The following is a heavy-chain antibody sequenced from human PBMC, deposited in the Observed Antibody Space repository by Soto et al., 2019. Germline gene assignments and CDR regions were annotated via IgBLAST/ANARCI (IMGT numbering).Heavy chain of an antibody. CDR3: ARSLGGPPDYYYYYMDL. V-gene: IGHV4-59*01. J-gene: IGHJ6*03. Sequence: HVQLQESGPGLVKPSETLSLTCTVSGGFISSYHWSWIRQSPGKGLEWIAYLYYTGITNYNPSLKMRVTTSVDTSRNQFFQKLSSVTAADAAVDYCARSLGGPPDYYYYYMDLWGEGTTVTVSS. CDR2: LYYTGIT. CDR1: GGFISSYH. D-gene: IGHD3-10*01.